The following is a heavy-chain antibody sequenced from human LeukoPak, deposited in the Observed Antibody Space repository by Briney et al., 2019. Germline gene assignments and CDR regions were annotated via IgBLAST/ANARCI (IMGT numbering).Heavy chain of an antibody. CDR1: GGSFSGYY. J-gene: IGHJ4*02. CDR3: ARHQYYDYVWGSYRYTDEKGYFDY. V-gene: IGHV4-34*01. D-gene: IGHD3-16*02. Sequence: ASETLSLTCAVYGGSFSGYYWSWIRQPPGKGLEWIGEINHSGSINYNPSLKSRVTISVDTSKNQFSLKLSSVTAADTAVYYCARHQYYDYVWGSYRYTDEKGYFDYWGQGTLVTVSS. CDR2: INHSGSI.